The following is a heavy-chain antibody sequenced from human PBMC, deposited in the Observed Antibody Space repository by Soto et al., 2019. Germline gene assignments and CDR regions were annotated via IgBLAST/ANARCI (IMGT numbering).Heavy chain of an antibody. J-gene: IGHJ6*02. Sequence: SETLSLTCAIYGSSLGAFHWTWIRQPPGKGLEWIGELIHGGSTNYNPSLKSRVTISVDTSKNQFSLKLSSVTAADTAVYYCARGSIVLMVYARYYYYYGMDVWGQGTTVTAP. CDR2: LIHGGST. CDR1: GSSLGAFH. D-gene: IGHD2-8*01. V-gene: IGHV4-34*01. CDR3: ARGSIVLMVYARYYYYYGMDV.